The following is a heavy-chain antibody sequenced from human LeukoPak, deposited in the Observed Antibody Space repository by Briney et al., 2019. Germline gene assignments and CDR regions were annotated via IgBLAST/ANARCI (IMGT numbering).Heavy chain of an antibody. CDR1: GYIFTSYY. D-gene: IGHD3-22*01. J-gene: IGHJ3*02. V-gene: IGHV1-46*01. Sequence: ASVKVSCKASGYIFTSYYMCWVRQAPGQGLEWMGIINPSGGSIRCAQKFQGRVTMTRDTSTSTVYMELSSLRSEDTAVYYCARGRNYYDSSRYYYEGDAFDIWGQGTMVTVSS. CDR2: INPSGGSI. CDR3: ARGRNYYDSSRYYYEGDAFDI.